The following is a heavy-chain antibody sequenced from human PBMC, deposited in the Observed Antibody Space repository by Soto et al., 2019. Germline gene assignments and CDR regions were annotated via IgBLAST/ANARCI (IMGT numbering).Heavy chain of an antibody. J-gene: IGHJ6*02. CDR1: GGTFSSYA. Sequence: QVQLVQSGAEVKKPGSSVNVSCKASGGTFSSYAISWVRQAPGQGLEWMGGIIPSFGTANYAQKLQGRVTITADESTRKAYMELSRLRSEDPAVYYCARGFLSEYYGMDVWGQGTTVTVSS. V-gene: IGHV1-69*01. CDR2: IIPSFGTA. CDR3: ARGFLSEYYGMDV.